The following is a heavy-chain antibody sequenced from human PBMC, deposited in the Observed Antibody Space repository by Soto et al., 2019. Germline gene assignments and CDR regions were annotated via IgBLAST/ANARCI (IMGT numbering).Heavy chain of an antibody. D-gene: IGHD3-22*01. J-gene: IGHJ3*02. CDR1: GGTFSSYA. CDR2: IIPIFGTA. V-gene: IGHV1-69*05. Sequence: SVKVSCKASGGTFSSYAISWVRQAPGQGLEWMGGIIPIFGTANYAQKFQGRVTITTDESTSTAYMELSSLRSEDTAVYYCASTIGSSGRGGLLDAFDIWGQGTMVTVSS. CDR3: ASTIGSSGRGGLLDAFDI.